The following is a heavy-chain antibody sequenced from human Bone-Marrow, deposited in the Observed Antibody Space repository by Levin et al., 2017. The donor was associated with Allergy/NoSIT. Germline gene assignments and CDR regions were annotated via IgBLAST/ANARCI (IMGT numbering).Heavy chain of an antibody. V-gene: IGHV3-7*01. CDR1: GFIFSDYW. CDR2: IKKDGSGK. J-gene: IGHJ4*02. CDR3: ARDPGDY. Sequence: GESLKISCAASGFIFSDYWMSWVRQAPGKGLEWVATIKKDGSGKFYVDSVKGRFTISRDNAENSMYLQMNSLRVEETAVYYCARDPGDYWGQGTLVTVSS.